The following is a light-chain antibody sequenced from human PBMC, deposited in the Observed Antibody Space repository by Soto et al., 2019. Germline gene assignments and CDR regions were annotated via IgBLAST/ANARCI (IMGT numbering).Light chain of an antibody. Sequence: EIVLTQFPDTLSLSPGERATLSCRASQSVSSSSLAWYQQKRGQAPRLLIHGASSRATGIPDRFSGSGSGTDFTLTISRLEPEDFAVYYCQQCGSSPRTFGQGTKVEV. J-gene: IGKJ1*01. V-gene: IGKV3-20*01. CDR2: GAS. CDR3: QQCGSSPRT. CDR1: QSVSSSS.